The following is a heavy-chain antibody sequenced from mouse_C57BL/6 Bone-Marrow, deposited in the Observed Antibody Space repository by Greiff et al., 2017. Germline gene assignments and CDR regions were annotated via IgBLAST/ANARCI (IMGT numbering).Heavy chain of an antibody. J-gene: IGHJ1*03. V-gene: IGHV1-64*01. CDR3: ARKGPYDYESYWYFDV. Sequence: QVQLQQPGAELVKPGASVKLSCKASGYTFTNYWMHWVKQRPGQGLEWIGMMHPNGGSPDYNEKFKSKATLTVDTSSSTAYMQLSSLTSEDSAVYYCARKGPYDYESYWYFDVWGTGTTVTVSS. CDR2: MHPNGGSP. CDR1: GYTFTNYW. D-gene: IGHD2-4*01.